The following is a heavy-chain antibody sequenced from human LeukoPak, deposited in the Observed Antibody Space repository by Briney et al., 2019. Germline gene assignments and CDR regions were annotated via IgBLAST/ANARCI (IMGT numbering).Heavy chain of an antibody. CDR3: AKDAQRGFDYSNSLEY. J-gene: IGHJ4*02. D-gene: IGHD4-11*01. Sequence: GGSLRLSCAASGFIFNHHPMHWVRQAPGKGLQWVAVIWSDKSNRFYADSVRGRFTISRDDSRKTVSLQMERLTAEDTAIYYCAKDAQRGFDYSNSLEYWGQGALVTVAS. CDR2: IWSDKSNR. V-gene: IGHV3-33*06. CDR1: GFIFNHHP.